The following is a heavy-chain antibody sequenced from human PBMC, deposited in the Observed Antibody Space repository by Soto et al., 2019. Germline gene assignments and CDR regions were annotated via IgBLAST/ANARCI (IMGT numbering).Heavy chain of an antibody. V-gene: IGHV3-49*03. CDR3: TSGYYDILGSRV. CDR2: IRSKAYGGTT. CDR1: GFTFGDYA. J-gene: IGHJ3*01. Sequence: GGSLRLSCTASGFTFGDYAMGWFRQAPGKGLEWVGFIRSKAYGGTTEYAASVKGRFTISRDDSKSIAYLQMNSLKTEDTAVYYCTSGYYDILGSRVWGQGTMVTVSS. D-gene: IGHD3-9*01.